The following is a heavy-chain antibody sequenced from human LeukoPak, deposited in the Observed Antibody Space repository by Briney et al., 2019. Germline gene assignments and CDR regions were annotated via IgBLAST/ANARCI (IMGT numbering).Heavy chain of an antibody. CDR1: GGSISSYY. J-gene: IGHJ4*02. Sequence: SETLSLTCTVSGGSISSYYWSWIRQPPGKGLEWIGYIYYGGSTNYNPSLKSRVTISVDTSKNQFSLKLSSVTAADTAVYYCARAGGYYYGEFDYWGQGTLVTVSS. CDR2: IYYGGST. CDR3: ARAGGYYYGEFDY. V-gene: IGHV4-59*01. D-gene: IGHD3-22*01.